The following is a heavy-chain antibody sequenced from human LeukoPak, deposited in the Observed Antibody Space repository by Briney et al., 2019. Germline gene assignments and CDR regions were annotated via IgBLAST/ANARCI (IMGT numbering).Heavy chain of an antibody. CDR2: LRGSGAAT. D-gene: IGHD3-22*01. J-gene: IGHJ4*02. CDR1: GFTFSTYA. V-gene: IGHV3-23*01. Sequence: GGSLRLSCAASGFTFSTYAMTWVRQAPGKGLEWVSALRGSGAATYYADSVKGRFTISRDNSKKTLYLQMSTLRAEDTAVYYCASSYGTSAYYPFDYWGQGTLVTVFS. CDR3: ASSYGTSAYYPFDY.